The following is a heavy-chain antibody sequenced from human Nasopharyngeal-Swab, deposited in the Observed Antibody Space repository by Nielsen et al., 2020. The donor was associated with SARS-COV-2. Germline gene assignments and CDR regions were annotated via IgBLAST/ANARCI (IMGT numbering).Heavy chain of an antibody. Sequence: GGSLRLSCAASGFTFSSYGMHWVRQAPGKGLEWVAVISYDGSNKYYADSVKGRFTISRDNSKNTLYLQMNSLRAEDTAVYYCAKGISGSYYDYFDYWGQGTLVTVSS. CDR2: ISYDGSNK. D-gene: IGHD1-26*01. CDR1: GFTFSSYG. J-gene: IGHJ4*02. V-gene: IGHV3-30*18. CDR3: AKGISGSYYDYFDY.